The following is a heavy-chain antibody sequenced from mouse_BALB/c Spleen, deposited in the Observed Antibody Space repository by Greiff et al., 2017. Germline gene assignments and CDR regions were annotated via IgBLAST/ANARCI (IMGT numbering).Heavy chain of an antibody. V-gene: IGHV5-6-3*01. Sequence: EVKVVESGGGLVQPGGSLKLSCAASGFTFSSYGMSWVRQTPDKRLELVATINSNGGSTYYPDSVKGRFTISRDNAKNTLYLQMSSLKSEDTAMYYCAREGYYGSSFFYAMDYWGQGTSVTVSS. CDR1: GFTFSSYG. CDR2: INSNGGST. CDR3: AREGYYGSSFFYAMDY. D-gene: IGHD1-1*01. J-gene: IGHJ4*01.